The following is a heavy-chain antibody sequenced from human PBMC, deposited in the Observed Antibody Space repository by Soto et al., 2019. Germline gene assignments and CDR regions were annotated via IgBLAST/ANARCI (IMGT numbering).Heavy chain of an antibody. CDR3: ARVSGSYEYYYGMDV. Sequence: QVQLVQSGAEVKKPGSSVKVSCKASGGTFSSYTISWVRQAPGQGLEWMGRIIPILGIANYAQKFQGRVTITADKPTRRASMELSSLRSEDTAVYYCARVSGSYEYYYGMDVWGQGTTVTVSS. CDR2: IIPILGIA. CDR1: GGTFSSYT. D-gene: IGHD3-10*01. J-gene: IGHJ6*02. V-gene: IGHV1-69*02.